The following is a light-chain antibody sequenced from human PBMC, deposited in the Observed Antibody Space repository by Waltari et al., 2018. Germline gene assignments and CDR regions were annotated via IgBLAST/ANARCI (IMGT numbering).Light chain of an antibody. V-gene: IGKV1-39*01. J-gene: IGKJ5*01. Sequence: IQVAQSPSSLSASVGDRVTITCRASQNITKFLNWYQQKPGKGPRLLIYAASTLYSGVPLRFSGIGSGTDFTLTITNLQPEDAATYYCQQTYSTPPITFGHGARLEIK. CDR3: QQTYSTPPIT. CDR2: AAS. CDR1: QNITKF.